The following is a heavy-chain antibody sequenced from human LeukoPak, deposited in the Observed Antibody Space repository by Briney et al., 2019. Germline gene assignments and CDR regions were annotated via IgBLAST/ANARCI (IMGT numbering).Heavy chain of an antibody. CDR3: ARRAGYTGSWYEY. D-gene: IGHD6-13*01. J-gene: IGHJ4*02. Sequence: SETLSLTCTVSGGSISSYYWSWIRQPPGKGLEWIGYIYYSGSINYNPSLKSRVTISVDTSKNRLSLKLSSVTAADTAVYYCARRAGYTGSWYEYWGQGTLVTVSS. CDR1: GGSISSYY. CDR2: IYYSGSI. V-gene: IGHV4-59*01.